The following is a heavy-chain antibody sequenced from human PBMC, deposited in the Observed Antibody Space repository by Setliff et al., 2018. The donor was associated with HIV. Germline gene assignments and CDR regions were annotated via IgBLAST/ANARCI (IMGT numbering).Heavy chain of an antibody. J-gene: IGHJ5*02. CDR1: GYSISSGYY. CDR3: ARVPVAGANWFDP. CDR2: IYHSGST. Sequence: PSETLSLTCAVSGYSISSGYYWGWIRQPPGKGLEWIGSIYHSGSTYYNPSLKSRVTISVDTSKNQFSLKLSSVTAADQGVYYCARVPVAGANWFDPWGLGTLVTVS. D-gene: IGHD2-21*01. V-gene: IGHV4-38-2*01.